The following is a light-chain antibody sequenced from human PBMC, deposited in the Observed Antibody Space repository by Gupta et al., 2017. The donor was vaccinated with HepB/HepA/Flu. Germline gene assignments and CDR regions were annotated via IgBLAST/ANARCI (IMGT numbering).Light chain of an antibody. J-gene: IGLJ2*01. Sequence: PGVTQAGTSPGSPGQSITISCTGTTSDIGGYNFVSWYQRHPGEAPKLIIYDVNNRPSGVSNRFSGSKSGNTASLTISGLQAEDEGDYFCSSYTHSTILVFGGGTKLTVL. CDR3: SSYTHSTILV. CDR1: TSDIGGYNF. CDR2: DVN. V-gene: IGLV2-14*03.